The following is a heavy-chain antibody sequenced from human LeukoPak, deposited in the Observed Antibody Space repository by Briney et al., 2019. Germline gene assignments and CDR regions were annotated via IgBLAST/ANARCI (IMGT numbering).Heavy chain of an antibody. D-gene: IGHD2-15*01. CDR3: ATSQVVVASTRNLFYP. CDR1: GYTLTELS. J-gene: IGHJ5*02. V-gene: IGHV1-24*01. CDR2: FDPEDGET. Sequence: GASVKVSCKVSGYTLTELSMHWVRQAPGKGLEWMGGFDPEDGETIYAQKFQGRATMTEDTSTDTAYMELSSLRSEDTAVYYCATSQVVVASTRNLFYPWGQGTLVTVSS.